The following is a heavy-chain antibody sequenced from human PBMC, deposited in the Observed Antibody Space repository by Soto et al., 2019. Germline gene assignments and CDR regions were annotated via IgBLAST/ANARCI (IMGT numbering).Heavy chain of an antibody. CDR2: ISGSGGST. D-gene: IGHD4-4*01. Sequence: GGSLRLSCAASGFTFSSYAMSWVRQAPGKGLEWVSAISGSGGSTYYADSVKGRFTISRDNSKSTLYLQMNSLRAEDTAVYYCAKDESRRNRRYFDLWGRGTLVTVSS. V-gene: IGHV3-23*01. CDR3: AKDESRRNRRYFDL. J-gene: IGHJ2*01. CDR1: GFTFSSYA.